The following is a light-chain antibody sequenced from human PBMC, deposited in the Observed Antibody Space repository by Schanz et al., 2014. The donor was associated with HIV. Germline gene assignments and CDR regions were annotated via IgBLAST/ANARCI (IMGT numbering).Light chain of an antibody. Sequence: QSLLTQPPSVSAAPGQRVTISCSGGALNVGHNFVSWYQQFPGTAPKLLIFADYQRPSEIPDRISGSKTVTSATLDIFGLQSGDEAEYYCATWDATVDAVLFGGGTKLTVL. CDR2: ADY. CDR3: ATWDATVDAVL. J-gene: IGLJ2*01. V-gene: IGLV1-51*01. CDR1: ALNVGHNF.